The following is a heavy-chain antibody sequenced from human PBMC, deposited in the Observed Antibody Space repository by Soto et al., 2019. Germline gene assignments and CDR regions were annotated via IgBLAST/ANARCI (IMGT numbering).Heavy chain of an antibody. CDR2: IYYSGST. J-gene: IGHJ5*02. CDR1: GGSISSGGYY. Sequence: QVQLQESGPGLVKPSQTLSLTCTVSGGSISSGGYYWSWIRQHPGKGLEWIGYIYYSGSTYYNPSLKSRVTISVDTSKNQFSLKLSSVTAADTAVYYCARGKRIWFGDNDQETYNWFDPWGQGTLVTVSS. V-gene: IGHV4-31*03. D-gene: IGHD3-10*01. CDR3: ARGKRIWFGDNDQETYNWFDP.